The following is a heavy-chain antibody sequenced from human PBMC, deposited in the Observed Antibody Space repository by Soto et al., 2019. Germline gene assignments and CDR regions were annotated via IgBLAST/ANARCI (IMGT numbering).Heavy chain of an antibody. V-gene: IGHV3-30*18. CDR3: AKVDYIGSYFDY. CDR1: GFTFSSYG. CDR2: ISYDGSNK. J-gene: IGHJ4*02. D-gene: IGHD2-15*01. Sequence: QVQLVESGGGVVQPGRSLRLSCAASGFTFSSYGMHWVRQAPGKGLEWVAVISYDGSNKYYADSVKGRFTISRDNSKNPLYLQMNSLRAEDTAVYYCAKVDYIGSYFDYWGPGTLVTVSS.